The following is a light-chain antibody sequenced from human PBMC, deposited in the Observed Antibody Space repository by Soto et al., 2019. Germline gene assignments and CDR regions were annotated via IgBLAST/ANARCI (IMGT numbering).Light chain of an antibody. J-gene: IGLJ1*01. V-gene: IGLV1-47*02. CDR3: GAWDDNLSGPV. CDR1: GSNIGFNS. CDR2: STD. Sequence: QSALTQPPSASGTPGQRVTISWSGSGSNIGFNSIFWYQQLPGAAPKLLIHSTDQRPSGVPDRFSGSKSGTSGSLAISGLGSEDEADYYCGAWDDNLSGPVFGSGTKATVL.